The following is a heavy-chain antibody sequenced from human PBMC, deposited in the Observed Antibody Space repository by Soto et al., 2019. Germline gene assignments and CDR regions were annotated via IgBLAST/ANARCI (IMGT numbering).Heavy chain of an antibody. CDR3: ARHATVTTEDFDY. CDR2: IYYSGST. J-gene: IGHJ4*02. Sequence: SETLSLTCTVAGGSISSYYSSWIRQPPGKGLEWIGYIYYSGSTNYNPSLKSRVTISVDTSKNQFSLKLSSVTAADTAVYYCARHATVTTEDFDYWGQGTLVTVSS. CDR1: GGSISSYY. D-gene: IGHD4-17*01. V-gene: IGHV4-59*08.